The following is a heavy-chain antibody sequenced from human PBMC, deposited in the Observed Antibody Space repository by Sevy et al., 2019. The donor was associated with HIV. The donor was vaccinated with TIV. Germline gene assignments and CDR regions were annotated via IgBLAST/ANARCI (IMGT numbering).Heavy chain of an antibody. CDR3: AKDRVSGTYYTGDFDY. J-gene: IGHJ4*02. D-gene: IGHD3-10*01. Sequence: GGSLRLSCAASGFTFSNYAMSWVRQAPGKGLEWVSVITISGGTTYYADSVKGRFTISRDSSKNTLYLQMNSLRAEDTAVYDCAKDRVSGTYYTGDFDYWGQGTLVTISS. V-gene: IGHV3-23*01. CDR1: GFTFSNYA. CDR2: ITISGGTT.